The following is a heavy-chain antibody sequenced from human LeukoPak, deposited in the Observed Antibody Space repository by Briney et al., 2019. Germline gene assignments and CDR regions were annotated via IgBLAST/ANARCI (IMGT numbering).Heavy chain of an antibody. CDR2: INPNSGGT. CDR3: ARWDCSSTSCYDD. CDR1: GYTFTGYY. J-gene: IGHJ4*02. Sequence: ASVKVSCKASGYTFTGYYMHWVRQAPGQGLEWMGWINPNSGGTDYAQKFQGRVTMTRDTSISTAYMELSRLRSDDTAVYYCARWDCSSTSCYDDWGQGTLVTVSS. D-gene: IGHD2-2*01. V-gene: IGHV1-2*02.